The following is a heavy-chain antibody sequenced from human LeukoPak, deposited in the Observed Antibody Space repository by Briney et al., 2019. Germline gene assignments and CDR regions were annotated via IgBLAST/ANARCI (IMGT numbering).Heavy chain of an antibody. CDR2: ISGSGGGT. CDR3: AKDRFRRSGTMIVVVPGY. D-gene: IGHD3-22*01. Sequence: GGSLRLSCAASGFTFSSYAMSWVRQAPGKGLEWVSAISGSGGGTYYADSVKGRFTISRDNSKNTLYLQMNSLRAEDTAVYYCAKDRFRRSGTMIVVVPGYWGQGTLVTVSS. CDR1: GFTFSSYA. V-gene: IGHV3-23*01. J-gene: IGHJ4*02.